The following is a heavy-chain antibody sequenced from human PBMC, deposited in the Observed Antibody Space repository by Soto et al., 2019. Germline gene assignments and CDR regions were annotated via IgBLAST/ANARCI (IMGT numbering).Heavy chain of an antibody. D-gene: IGHD3-9*01. CDR1: VFTFSSSP. J-gene: IGHJ4*02. Sequence: GGSLRLSCAASVFTFSSSPMNWFRQAPVKVLEWVAFITSGSDYIYYADSVKGRFTISRDDANNSLFLQMSSLRAEDTAVYYCTREHVVTIFRRGQRGSFDNWSQGTLVTVS. CDR2: ITSGSDYI. CDR3: TREHVVTIFRRGQRGSFDN. V-gene: IGHV3-21*01.